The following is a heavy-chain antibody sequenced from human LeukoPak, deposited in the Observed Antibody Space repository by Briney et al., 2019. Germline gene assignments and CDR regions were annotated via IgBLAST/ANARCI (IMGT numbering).Heavy chain of an antibody. D-gene: IGHD3-9*01. J-gene: IGHJ4*02. CDR1: GYTFTGYY. CDR3: ARDFLTGYIDY. V-gene: IGHV1-2*02. Sequence: EASVKVSCKASGYTFTGYYMHWVRQAPGQGLEWMGWINPNSGGTNYAQKFQGRVTMTGDTSISTAYMELSRLRSDDTAVYYCARDFLTGYIDYWGQGTLVTVSS. CDR2: INPNSGGT.